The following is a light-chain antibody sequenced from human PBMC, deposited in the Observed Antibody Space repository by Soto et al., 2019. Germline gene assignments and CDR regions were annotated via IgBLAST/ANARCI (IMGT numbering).Light chain of an antibody. J-gene: IGKJ1*01. CDR2: AAS. V-gene: IGKV3-15*01. Sequence: EIWMTQSPATLSVSPGERATLSCRASQSVSSNLAWYKQKPGQAPRPLIYAASTRATGIPARLSGSGSGTEFTLTISSLQSEDFAVYYCQQYNNWPVFGHGTKVDI. CDR1: QSVSSN. CDR3: QQYNNWPV.